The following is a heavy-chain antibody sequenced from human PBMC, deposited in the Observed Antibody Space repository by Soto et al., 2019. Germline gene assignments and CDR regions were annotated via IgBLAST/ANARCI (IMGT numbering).Heavy chain of an antibody. CDR3: ARGGYRYGPLNYYYYYGMDV. D-gene: IGHD5-18*01. J-gene: IGHJ6*02. CDR1: GFTFSSYA. V-gene: IGHV3-30-3*01. Sequence: PGGSLRLSCAASGFTFSSYAMHWVRQAPGKGLEWVAVISYDGSNKYYADSVKGRFTISRDNSKNTLYLQMNSLRAEDTAVYYCARGGYRYGPLNYYYYYGMDVWGQGTTVTVSS. CDR2: ISYDGSNK.